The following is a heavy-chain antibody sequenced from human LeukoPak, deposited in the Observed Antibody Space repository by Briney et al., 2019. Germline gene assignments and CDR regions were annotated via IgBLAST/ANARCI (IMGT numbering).Heavy chain of an antibody. Sequence: GGSLRLSCAASGFTVSSNYVSWVRQAPGKGLEWVSVIYSGGNTYYADSVKGRFTISRDNSKNTLYLQMNSLRAEDTAVYYCARERRDGYNVLDYWGQGTLVTVSS. J-gene: IGHJ4*02. CDR3: ARERRDGYNVLDY. CDR1: GFTVSSNY. CDR2: IYSGGNT. V-gene: IGHV3-53*01. D-gene: IGHD5-24*01.